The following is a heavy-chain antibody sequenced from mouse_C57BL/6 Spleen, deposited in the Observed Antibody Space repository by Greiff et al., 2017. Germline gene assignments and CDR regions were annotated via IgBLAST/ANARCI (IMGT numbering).Heavy chain of an antibody. J-gene: IGHJ4*01. CDR2: ISSGSSTI. CDR3: ARGRLRDAMDY. V-gene: IGHV5-17*01. D-gene: IGHD2-4*01. CDR1: GFTFSDYG. Sequence: EVQGVESGGGLVKPGGSLKLSCAASGFTFSDYGMHWVRQAPEQGLEWVAYISSGSSTIYYADTVKGRFTISRDNAKNTLFLQRTSLRSEDTAMYYCARGRLRDAMDYWGQGTSVTVSS.